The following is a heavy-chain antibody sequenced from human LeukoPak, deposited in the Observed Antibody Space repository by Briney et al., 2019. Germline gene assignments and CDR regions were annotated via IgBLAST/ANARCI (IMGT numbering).Heavy chain of an antibody. CDR1: GGTFSSYA. J-gene: IGHJ4*02. CDR3: AREPRADSSGYYYGYFDY. Sequence: SVKVSCKASGGTFSSYAISWVRQAPGQGLEWMGRIIPIFGIANYAQKFQGRATITADRSTSTAYMELSSLRSEDTAVYYCAREPRADSSGYYYGYFDYWGQGTLVTVSS. V-gene: IGHV1-69*04. CDR2: IIPIFGIA. D-gene: IGHD3-22*01.